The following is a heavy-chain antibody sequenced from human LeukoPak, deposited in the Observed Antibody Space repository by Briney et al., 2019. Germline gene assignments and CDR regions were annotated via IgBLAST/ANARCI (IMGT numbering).Heavy chain of an antibody. J-gene: IGHJ4*02. V-gene: IGHV1-3*01. CDR1: GYTFTSYA. CDR3: ARGPLKIPVYFDY. CDR2: INAGNGNT. D-gene: IGHD2-21*01. Sequence: ASVKVSCKASGYTFTSYAMHWVRQAPGQRLEWMGWINAGNGNTKYSQKFQGRVTITRDTSASTAYMELSSLRSEDTAVYYCARGPLKIPVYFDYWGQGTPVTVSS.